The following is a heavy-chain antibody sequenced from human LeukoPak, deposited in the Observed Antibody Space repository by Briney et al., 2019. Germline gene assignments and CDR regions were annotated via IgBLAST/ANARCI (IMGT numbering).Heavy chain of an antibody. CDR2: ISYSGST. V-gene: IGHV4-59*08. Sequence: SETLSLTCTVSGGSITSYYWSWIRRPPGKGLEWIGYISYSGSTNYNPSLKSRVTISIDTSKNQFSLKLRSVTAADTAIYYCARQGYDILTGYIDAFDIWGQGTMVTVSS. D-gene: IGHD3-9*01. CDR3: ARQGYDILTGYIDAFDI. CDR1: GGSITSYY. J-gene: IGHJ3*02.